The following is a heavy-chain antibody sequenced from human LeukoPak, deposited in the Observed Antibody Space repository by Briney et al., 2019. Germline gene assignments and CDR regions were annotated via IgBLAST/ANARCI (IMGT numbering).Heavy chain of an antibody. Sequence: GGSLRLSCAAFGFTVSSNYMSWVRQAPGKGLEWVSVIYSGGSTYYADSVKGRFTISRDNSKNTLYLQMNSLRAEDTAVYYCASPQGGSSAYYFDYWGQGTLVTVSS. D-gene: IGHD6-6*01. J-gene: IGHJ4*02. CDR1: GFTVSSNY. CDR3: ASPQGGSSAYYFDY. CDR2: IYSGGST. V-gene: IGHV3-66*01.